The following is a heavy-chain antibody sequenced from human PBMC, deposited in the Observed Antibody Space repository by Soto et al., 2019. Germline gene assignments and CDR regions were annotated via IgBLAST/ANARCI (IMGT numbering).Heavy chain of an antibody. J-gene: IGHJ4*02. CDR1: GFTISTHG. Sequence: QVQLVESGGGVVQPGTSLRLSCAASGFTISTHGMHWVRQAPGKGLEWVANIWYDGSNRFYADSVKGRFTISKDNSKNTLHLHMSSLRAEDTAVYYCAAATTWNFHFHYWGQGTQVTVSS. CDR2: IWYDGSNR. D-gene: IGHD1-7*01. CDR3: AAATTWNFHFHY. V-gene: IGHV3-33*01.